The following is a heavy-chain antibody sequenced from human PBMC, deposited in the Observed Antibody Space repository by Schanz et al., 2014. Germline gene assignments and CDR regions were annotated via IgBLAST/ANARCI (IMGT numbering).Heavy chain of an antibody. CDR2: ISGSGGST. CDR1: GFTFSSYA. J-gene: IGHJ5*02. D-gene: IGHD3-10*01. V-gene: IGHV3-23*01. Sequence: EVQLLESGGGLVQPGGSLRLSCAASGFTFSSYAMSWVRQAPGKGLEWVSAISGSGGSTYYADSVKGRFTISRDNAKNTLYLQMNSRRAEDTAVYYCARPALWFGDNCFDPWGQGTLVTVSS. CDR3: ARPALWFGDNCFDP.